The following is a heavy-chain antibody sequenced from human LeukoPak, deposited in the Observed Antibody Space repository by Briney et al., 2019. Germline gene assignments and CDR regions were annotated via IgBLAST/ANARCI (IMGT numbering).Heavy chain of an antibody. CDR1: GGSFSGYY. CDR2: INHSGST. V-gene: IGHV4-34*01. CDR3: ARDSDWQDDAFDI. Sequence: SETLSLTCAVYGGSFSGYYWSWIRQPPGKGLEWIGEINHSGSTNYNPSLKSRVTISVDTSKNQFSLKLSSVTAADTAVYYCARDSDWQDDAFDIWGQGTMVTVSS. D-gene: IGHD3-9*01. J-gene: IGHJ3*02.